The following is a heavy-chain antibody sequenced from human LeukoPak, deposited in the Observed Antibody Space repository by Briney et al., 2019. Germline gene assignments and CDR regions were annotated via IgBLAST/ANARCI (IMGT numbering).Heavy chain of an antibody. Sequence: QAGGSLRLSCAVSGITLSNYGMSWVRQAPGKGLEWVANIKQDGSEKYYVDSVKGRFTISRDNAKNSLYLQMNSLRAEDTALYYCARVVEFRGMIVVVTVLDYWGQGTLVTVSS. D-gene: IGHD3-22*01. CDR3: ARVVEFRGMIVVVTVLDY. V-gene: IGHV3-7*03. CDR1: GITLSNYG. CDR2: IKQDGSEK. J-gene: IGHJ4*02.